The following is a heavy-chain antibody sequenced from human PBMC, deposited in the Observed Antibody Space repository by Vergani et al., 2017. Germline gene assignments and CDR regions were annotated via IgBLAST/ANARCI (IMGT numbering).Heavy chain of an antibody. V-gene: IGHV2-26*01. J-gene: IGHJ5*02. CDR2: IFSNDEK. CDR1: GFPLSNARMG. Sequence: QVTFKESGPVLVKPTETLTLTCTVSGFPLSNARMGVSWIRHPPGKALEWLAHIFSNDEKSYSTSLKSRLTISKDTSKSQVVLTMTNMDPVDTATYYCARSDDYGDYGPWNWFDPWGQGTLVTVSS. CDR3: ARSDDYGDYGPWNWFDP. D-gene: IGHD4-17*01.